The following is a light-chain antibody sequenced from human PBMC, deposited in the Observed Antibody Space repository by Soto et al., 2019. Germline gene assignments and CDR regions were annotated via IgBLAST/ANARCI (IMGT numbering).Light chain of an antibody. CDR2: AAS. J-gene: IGKJ1*01. CDR1: QGIGSN. CDR3: QQSYSAWWT. Sequence: DIQLTQSPSSLSASVEDRVTITCRVSQGIGSNLGWYQQKPGKAPKLLIFAASSLQSGVPSRFSGSGSGTDFTLTISSLQPEDFATYYCQQSYSAWWTFGQGTKV. V-gene: IGKV1-39*01.